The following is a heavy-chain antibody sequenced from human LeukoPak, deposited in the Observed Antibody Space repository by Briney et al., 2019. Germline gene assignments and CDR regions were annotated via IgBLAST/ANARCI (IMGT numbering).Heavy chain of an antibody. CDR1: GGSISSGGYS. J-gene: IGHJ3*02. CDR3: ARVRYDYVWGSYRHKAGAFDI. CDR2: IYHSGST. V-gene: IGHV4-30-2*01. Sequence: SETLSLTCAVSGGSISSGGYSWSWIRQPPGKGLEWIGYIYHSGSTYYNPSLKSRVTISVDRSKNQFSLKLSSVTAADTAVYYCARVRYDYVWGSYRHKAGAFDIWGQGTMVTVSS. D-gene: IGHD3-16*02.